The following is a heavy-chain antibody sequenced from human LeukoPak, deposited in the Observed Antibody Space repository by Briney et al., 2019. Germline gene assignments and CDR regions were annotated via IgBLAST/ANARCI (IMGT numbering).Heavy chain of an antibody. J-gene: IGHJ4*02. D-gene: IGHD5-12*01. V-gene: IGHV4-59*10. Sequence: SETLSLTCAVYGGSFSGYYWSWMRQPAGKGLEWIGRIYTSGSTNYNPSLKSRVTISVDTSKNQFSLKLSSVTAADTAVYYCARGGIVATIFPDYWGQGTLVTVSS. CDR3: ARGGIVATIFPDY. CDR1: GGSFSGYY. CDR2: IYTSGST.